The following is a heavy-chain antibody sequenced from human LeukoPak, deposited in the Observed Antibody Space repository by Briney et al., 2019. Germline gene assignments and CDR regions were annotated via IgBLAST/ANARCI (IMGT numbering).Heavy chain of an antibody. V-gene: IGHV4-59*08. CDR3: ARDVWGGYYFDY. CDR1: GGSISSYY. Sequence: SETLSLSCTVSGGSISSYYWSWIRQPPGKGLEWIGYIYYSGSTNYNPSLKSRVTISVDTSKNQFSLKLSSVTAADTAVYFCARDVWGGYYFDYWGQGTLVTVSS. D-gene: IGHD3-16*01. CDR2: IYYSGST. J-gene: IGHJ4*02.